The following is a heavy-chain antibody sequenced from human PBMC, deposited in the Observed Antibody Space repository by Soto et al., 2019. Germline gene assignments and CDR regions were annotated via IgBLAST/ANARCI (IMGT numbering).Heavy chain of an antibody. Sequence: QVQLVESGGGVVQPGRSLRLSCAASGFTFSSYGMHWVRQAPGKGLEWVAVIWYDGSNKYYADSVKGRFTISRDNSKNTLYLQMTSLRAEDTAVYYCARGAWRGNAFDIWGQGTMVTVSS. V-gene: IGHV3-33*01. CDR2: IWYDGSNK. CDR1: GFTFSSYG. D-gene: IGHD3-16*01. CDR3: ARGAWRGNAFDI. J-gene: IGHJ3*02.